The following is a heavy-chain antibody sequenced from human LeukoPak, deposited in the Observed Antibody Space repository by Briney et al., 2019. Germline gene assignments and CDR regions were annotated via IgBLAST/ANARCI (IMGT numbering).Heavy chain of an antibody. CDR2: INHSGST. V-gene: IGHV4-34*01. CDR3: AKHYCSSTSCYSVY. CDR1: GGSFSGYY. D-gene: IGHD2-2*02. J-gene: IGHJ4*02. Sequence: PSETLSLTCAVYGGSFSGYYWSWIRQPPGKGLEWIGEINHSGSTNYNPSLKSRVTISVDTSKNQFSLKLSSVTAADTAVYYCAKHYCSSTSCYSVYWGQGTLVTVSS.